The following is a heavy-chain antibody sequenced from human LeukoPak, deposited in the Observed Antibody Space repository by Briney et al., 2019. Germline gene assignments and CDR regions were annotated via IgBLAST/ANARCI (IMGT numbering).Heavy chain of an antibody. D-gene: IGHD2-21*02. CDR1: GFIFNYYS. V-gene: IGHV3-48*02. CDR2: ISSSSSSI. J-gene: IGHJ4*02. CDR3: TKESVTYLDY. Sequence: GGSLRLSCAASGFIFNYYSMNWVRQAPGKGLEWVSYISSSSSSIYYADSVKGRFTISRDNAKNPLYMQMNSLRDEDTAVYYCTKESVTYLDYGGQGTLVTVSS.